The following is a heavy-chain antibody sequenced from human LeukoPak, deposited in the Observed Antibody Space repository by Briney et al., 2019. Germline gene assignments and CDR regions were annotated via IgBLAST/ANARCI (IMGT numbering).Heavy chain of an antibody. D-gene: IGHD2-15*01. CDR2: ISYDGSNK. Sequence: GRSLRLSCAASGFTFSSYGMHWVRQAPGKGLEWVAVISYDGSNKYYADSVKGRFTISRDNSKNTLYLQMNSLRAEDTAVYYCAKDRISEETYNWFDPWGQGTLVTVSS. CDR1: GFTFSSYG. CDR3: AKDRISEETYNWFDP. J-gene: IGHJ5*02. V-gene: IGHV3-30*18.